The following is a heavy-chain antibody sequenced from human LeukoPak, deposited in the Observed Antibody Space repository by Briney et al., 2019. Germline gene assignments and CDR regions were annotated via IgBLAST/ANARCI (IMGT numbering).Heavy chain of an antibody. CDR3: ARVRRDTCSSSDCYVGPPFYYYYYYMDV. CDR1: GGSISSGGYY. CDR2: IYYSGST. J-gene: IGHJ6*03. V-gene: IGHV4-31*03. Sequence: SETLSLTCTVSGGSISSGGYYWSWIRQHPGKGLEWIGYIYYSGSTYYNPSLKSRVTISVDTSKNQFSLKLSSVTAADTAVYYCARVRRDTCSSSDCYVGPPFYYYYYYMDVWGIGTTVTVSS. D-gene: IGHD2-2*01.